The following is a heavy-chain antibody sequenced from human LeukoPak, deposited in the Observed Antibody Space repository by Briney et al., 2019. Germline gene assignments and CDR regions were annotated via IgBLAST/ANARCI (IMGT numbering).Heavy chain of an antibody. CDR1: GFTFSSHG. J-gene: IGHJ5*02. Sequence: PGGSLRLSCAASGFTFSSHGMSWVRQAPGKGPEWVSTISGSGDYTYYADSVKGRFTISRDNSKNTLYLQMNSLRAEDTAVYYCAKESPPTVAATVGWFDPWGQGTLVTVSS. V-gene: IGHV3-23*01. CDR2: ISGSGDYT. CDR3: AKESPPTVAATVGWFDP. D-gene: IGHD2-15*01.